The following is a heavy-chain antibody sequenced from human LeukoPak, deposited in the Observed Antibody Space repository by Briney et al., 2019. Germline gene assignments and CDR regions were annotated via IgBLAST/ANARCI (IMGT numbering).Heavy chain of an antibody. Sequence: SETLSLTCTVSGGSISSYSWSWIRQPPGKGLEWIGYIYYSGSTNYNPSLKSRVTISVDTSKNQFSLKLSSVTAADTAVYYCARRGGYCSGGSCELDYWGQGTLVTVSS. V-gene: IGHV4-59*08. CDR2: IYYSGST. CDR1: GGSISSYS. CDR3: ARRGGYCSGGSCELDY. J-gene: IGHJ4*02. D-gene: IGHD2-15*01.